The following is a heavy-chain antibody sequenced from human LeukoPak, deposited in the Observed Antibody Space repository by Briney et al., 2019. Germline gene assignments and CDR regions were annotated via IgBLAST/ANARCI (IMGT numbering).Heavy chain of an antibody. CDR1: GGSISSYY. J-gene: IGHJ5*02. D-gene: IGHD1-14*01. V-gene: IGHV4-59*08. CDR2: IYHSGST. Sequence: SETLSLTCTVSGGSISSYYWSWIRQPPGKGLEWIGSIYHSGSTYYNPSLKSRVTISVDTSKNQFSLKLSSVTAADTAVYYCARQISRRFDPWGQGTLVTVSS. CDR3: ARQISRRFDP.